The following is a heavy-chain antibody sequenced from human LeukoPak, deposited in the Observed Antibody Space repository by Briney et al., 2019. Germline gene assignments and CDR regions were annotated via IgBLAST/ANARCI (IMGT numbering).Heavy chain of an antibody. CDR1: GGSISSGGYS. V-gene: IGHV4-30-2*01. CDR2: VYHSGST. CDR3: AREVGYSNYHWFDP. Sequence: SETLPLTCAVSGGSISSGGYSWSWIRQPPGKGLEWIGYVYHSGSTYYNPSLKSRVTISVDRSKNQFSLKLSSVTAADTAVYYCAREVGYSNYHWFDPWGQGTLVTVSS. D-gene: IGHD4-11*01. J-gene: IGHJ5*02.